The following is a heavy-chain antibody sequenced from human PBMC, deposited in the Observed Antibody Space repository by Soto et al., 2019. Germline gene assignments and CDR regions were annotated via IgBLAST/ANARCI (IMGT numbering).Heavy chain of an antibody. V-gene: IGHV4-31*03. CDR2: IYYSGST. CDR3: ARSAGWTDSSGYYP. J-gene: IGHJ5*02. D-gene: IGHD3-22*01. CDR1: GGSISSGGYY. Sequence: ASETLSLTCTVSGGSISSGGYYWSWIRQHPGKGLEWIGYIYYSGSTYYNPSLKSRVTISVDTSKNQFSLKLSSVTAADTAVYYCARSAGWTDSSGYYPWGQGTLVTVSS.